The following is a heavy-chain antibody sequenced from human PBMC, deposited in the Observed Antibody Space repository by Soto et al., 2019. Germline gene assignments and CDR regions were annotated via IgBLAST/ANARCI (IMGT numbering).Heavy chain of an antibody. Sequence: QVQLQQWGAGLLKPSETLSLTCAVYGGSFSGYYWTCIRQPPGTGLEWIGEINHSGSTNYNPSLKCRVTISVDTSKNHFSLKLTSVTAAVTAVDYCARDKISGLFDYWGQGTLVTVSS. CDR3: ARDKISGLFDY. V-gene: IGHV4-34*01. CDR1: GGSFSGYY. J-gene: IGHJ4*02. CDR2: INHSGST.